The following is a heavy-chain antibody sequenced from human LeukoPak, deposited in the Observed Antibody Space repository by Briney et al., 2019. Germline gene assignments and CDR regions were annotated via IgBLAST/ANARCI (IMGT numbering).Heavy chain of an antibody. Sequence: SETLSLTCTVSGDSISSGGNYWRWLRQHPGKGLEWIGYIHYSGSTYYNPSLKSRLTISVDTSKNQFSLKLSSVTAADTAVYYCARWGNSGYASGYFDYWGQGTLVTVSS. CDR2: IHYSGST. CDR1: GDSISSGGNY. J-gene: IGHJ4*02. CDR3: ARWGNSGYASGYFDY. D-gene: IGHD5-12*01. V-gene: IGHV4-31*03.